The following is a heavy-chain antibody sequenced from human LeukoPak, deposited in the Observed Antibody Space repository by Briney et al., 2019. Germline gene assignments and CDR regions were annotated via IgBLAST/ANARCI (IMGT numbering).Heavy chain of an antibody. V-gene: IGHV3-21*01. CDR2: ISSSSSYI. D-gene: IGHD6-6*01. Sequence: GGSLRLSCAASGFTFSSYSMNWVRQAPGKGLEWVSSISSSSSYIYYADSVKGRFTISRDNAKNSLYLQMNSLRAEDTAVYYCARDWNSSSDYFDYWGQGTLVTVSS. J-gene: IGHJ4*02. CDR1: GFTFSSYS. CDR3: ARDWNSSSDYFDY.